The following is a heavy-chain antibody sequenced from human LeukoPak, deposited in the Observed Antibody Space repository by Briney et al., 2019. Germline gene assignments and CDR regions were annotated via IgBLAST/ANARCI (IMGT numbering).Heavy chain of an antibody. CDR1: GFTFSSYS. V-gene: IGHV3-48*04. CDR2: ISSSRTTI. CDR3: ARVDWELLDGDFDY. Sequence: HAGGSLRLSCAASGFTFSSYSMTWVRQAPGKGLEWVAYISSSRTTIYYAESVKGRFTVSRDHAKNSLHLQMNSLRGEDTAVNYCARVDWELLDGDFDYWGQGTLVTVSA. D-gene: IGHD1-26*01. J-gene: IGHJ4*02.